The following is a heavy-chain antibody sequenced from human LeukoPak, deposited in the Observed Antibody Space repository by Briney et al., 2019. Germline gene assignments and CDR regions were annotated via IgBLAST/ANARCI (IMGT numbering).Heavy chain of an antibody. CDR1: GGSVINTNW. D-gene: IGHD3-22*01. CDR3: ARGADSSGYYSIFYFDY. Sequence: QSSGTLSLTCGVSGGSVINTNWWTWVRQPPGKGLEWIGYIYYSGSTNYNPSLKSRVTISVDTSKNQFSLKLSSVTAADTAVYYCARGADSSGYYSIFYFDYWGQGTLVTVSS. J-gene: IGHJ4*02. CDR2: IYYSGST. V-gene: IGHV4-4*02.